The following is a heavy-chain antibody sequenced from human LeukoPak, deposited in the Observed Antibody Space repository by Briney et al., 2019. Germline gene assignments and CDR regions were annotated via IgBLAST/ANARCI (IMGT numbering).Heavy chain of an antibody. CDR2: INHSGST. Sequence: SETLSLTCAVYGGSFSGYYWSWIRQPPGKRLEWIGEINHSGSTNYNPSLKSRVTISVDTSKNQFSLKLSSVTAADTAVYYCASLSRRQWLARGYWGQGTLVTVSS. CDR3: ASLSRRQWLARGY. CDR1: GGSFSGYY. J-gene: IGHJ4*02. V-gene: IGHV4-34*01. D-gene: IGHD6-19*01.